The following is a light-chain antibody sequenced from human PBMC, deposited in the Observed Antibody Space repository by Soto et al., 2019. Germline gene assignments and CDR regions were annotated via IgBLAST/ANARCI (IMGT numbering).Light chain of an antibody. CDR3: QQYGSSPRT. J-gene: IGKJ1*01. CDR1: QTISNSL. Sequence: EIVLTQSPATLSLSPGERATLSCRASQTISNSLLAWYQQKPGQSPRLLIYGASSRATGIPDRFIGSGSGTDFTLTISRLEPEDFAVYYCQQYGSSPRTFGQGTKVDIK. V-gene: IGKV3-20*01. CDR2: GAS.